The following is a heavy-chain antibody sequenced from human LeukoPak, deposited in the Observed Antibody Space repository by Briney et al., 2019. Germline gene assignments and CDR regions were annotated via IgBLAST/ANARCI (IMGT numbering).Heavy chain of an antibody. J-gene: IGHJ5*02. CDR1: GASISNSTYY. CDR2: IYYSGST. CDR3: ARGSITMVRGVRNWFDP. D-gene: IGHD3-10*01. Sequence: PSETLSLTCNVSGASISNSTYYWGWIRQPPGKGLKWIGYIYYSGSTNYNPSLKSRVTISVDTSKNQFSLKLSSVTAADTAVYYCARGSITMVRGVRNWFDPWGQGTLVTVSS. V-gene: IGHV4-61*05.